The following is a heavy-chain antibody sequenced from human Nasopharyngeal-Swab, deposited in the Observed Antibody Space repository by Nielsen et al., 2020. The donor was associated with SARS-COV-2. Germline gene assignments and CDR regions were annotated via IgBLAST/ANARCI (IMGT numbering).Heavy chain of an antibody. J-gene: IGHJ4*02. CDR2: ISYDGSNK. V-gene: IGHV3-30*18. D-gene: IGHD5-24*01. CDR3: AKGLEMATADY. Sequence: GGSLRLSCAASGFTFSSYGMHWVRQAPGKGLEWVAVISYDGSNKYYADSVKGRFTISRDNSENTLYLQMNSLRAEDTAVYYCAKGLEMATADYWGQGTLVTVSS. CDR1: GFTFSSYG.